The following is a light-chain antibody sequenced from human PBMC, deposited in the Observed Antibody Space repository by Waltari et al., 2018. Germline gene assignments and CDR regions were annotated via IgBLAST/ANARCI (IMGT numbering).Light chain of an antibody. Sequence: DIQMTQTPSSLSASVGDRVHIPCLASQSISSVLSWYQQKPGKAPKLLIYDATRLQSGVPSRFSGSRSGTDFTLTISNLQPEDFATYYCQQSYSTPRTFGQGTKLEIK. V-gene: IGKV1-39*01. CDR1: QSISSV. CDR3: QQSYSTPRT. J-gene: IGKJ2*01. CDR2: DAT.